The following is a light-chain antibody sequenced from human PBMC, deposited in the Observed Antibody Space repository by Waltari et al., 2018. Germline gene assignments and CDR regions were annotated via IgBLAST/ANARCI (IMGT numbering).Light chain of an antibody. J-gene: IGKJ1*01. CDR1: KSITNY. Sequence: DIHMTQSPSSLSASVGDRVTITCRASKSITNYLNWYQQKPGKAPKLLIYAASSLQSGGQSRFRGSGSGIDFTLTIRSLQPEDFVTYYCQQSYSASCTFGQGTKVEIK. CDR2: AAS. V-gene: IGKV1-39*01. CDR3: QQSYSASCT.